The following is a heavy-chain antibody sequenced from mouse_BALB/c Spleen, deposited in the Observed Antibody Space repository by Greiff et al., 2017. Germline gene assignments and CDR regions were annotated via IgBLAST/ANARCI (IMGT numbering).Heavy chain of an antibody. CDR2: ISSGSSTI. Sequence: EVKVVESGGGLVQPGGSRKLSCAASGFTFSSFGMHWVRQAPEKGLEWVAYISSGSSTIYYADTVKGRFTISRDNPKNTLFLQMTSLRSEDTAMYYCARSDAMDYWGQGTSVTVSS. CDR1: GFTFSSFG. CDR3: ARSDAMDY. J-gene: IGHJ4*01. V-gene: IGHV5-17*02.